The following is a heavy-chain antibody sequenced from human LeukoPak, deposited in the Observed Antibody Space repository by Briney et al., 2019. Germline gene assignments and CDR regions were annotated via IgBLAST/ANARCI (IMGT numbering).Heavy chain of an antibody. CDR2: IYYSGST. Sequence: SGPLSLTCTVSGGSISSSSYYWGWIRQPPGQGLEWIGRIYYSGSTYYNPSLKSRVTISVDTSKNQFSLKLSSVTAADTAVYYCARQGTDILTGYYNNWFDPWGQGTLVTVSS. J-gene: IGHJ5*02. D-gene: IGHD3-9*01. CDR1: GGSISSSSYY. V-gene: IGHV4-39*01. CDR3: ARQGTDILTGYYNNWFDP.